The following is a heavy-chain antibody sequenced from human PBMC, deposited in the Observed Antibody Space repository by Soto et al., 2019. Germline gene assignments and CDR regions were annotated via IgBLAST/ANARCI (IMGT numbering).Heavy chain of an antibody. CDR2: IYYSGST. Sequence: QVQLQESGPGLVKPSQTLSLTCTVSGGSISSGGYYWSWIRQHPGKGLEWIGYIYYSGSTYYNPSLKSQVTISVDQSKNQFSLKLSSVTAADTAVYYCARLRYSYGLYYYYGMDVWGQGTTVTVSS. CDR3: ARLRYSYGLYYYYGMDV. CDR1: GGSISSGGYY. D-gene: IGHD5-18*01. J-gene: IGHJ6*02. V-gene: IGHV4-31*01.